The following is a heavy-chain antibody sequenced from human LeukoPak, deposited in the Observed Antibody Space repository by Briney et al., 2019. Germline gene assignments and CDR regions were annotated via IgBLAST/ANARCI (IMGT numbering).Heavy chain of an antibody. CDR3: VKDQWVSGSQPDY. J-gene: IGHJ4*02. V-gene: IGHV3-23*01. Sequence: GGSLRLSCAASGFTFSSYAMSWVRQAPGKGLEWVSAISGSGGSTYYADSVKGRFTISRDNSKNTLYLQMNSLRAEDTAVYYCVKDQWVSGSQPDYWGQGTLVTVSS. CDR2: ISGSGGST. CDR1: GFTFSSYA. D-gene: IGHD1-26*01.